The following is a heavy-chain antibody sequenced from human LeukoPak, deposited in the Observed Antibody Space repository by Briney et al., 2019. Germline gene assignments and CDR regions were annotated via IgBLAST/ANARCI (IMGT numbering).Heavy chain of an antibody. J-gene: IGHJ6*02. Sequence: GGSLRLSCAASGFTFSSYWMSWVRQAPGKGLEWVANIKQDGSEKYYVDSVKGRFTISRDNAKNSLYLQMNSLRAEDTAVYYCARLGVVVPAAIYYYYGMDVWGQGTTVTVSS. V-gene: IGHV3-7*01. D-gene: IGHD2-2*01. CDR1: GFTFSSYW. CDR3: ARLGVVVPAAIYYYYGMDV. CDR2: IKQDGSEK.